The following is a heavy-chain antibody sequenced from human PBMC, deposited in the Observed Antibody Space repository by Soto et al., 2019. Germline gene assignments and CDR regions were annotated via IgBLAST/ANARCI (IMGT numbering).Heavy chain of an antibody. D-gene: IGHD3-22*01. CDR1: GFTFSSYA. CDR2: ISGSGGST. V-gene: IGHV3-23*01. Sequence: GGSLRLSCAASGFTFSSYAMSWVRQAPGKGLEWVSAISGSGGSTYYADSVKGRFTISRDNSKNTLYLQMNSLRAEDTAVYYCAKDTYYYDSSCYYDPKGIDAFDFWSQGTMDIVSS. J-gene: IGHJ3*01. CDR3: AKDTYYYDSSCYYDPKGIDAFDF.